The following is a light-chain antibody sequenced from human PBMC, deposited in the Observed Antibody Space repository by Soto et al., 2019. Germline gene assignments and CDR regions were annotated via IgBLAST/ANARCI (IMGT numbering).Light chain of an antibody. CDR3: SSYTGGSTVV. V-gene: IGLV2-14*01. J-gene: IGLJ2*01. CDR2: DVS. Sequence: QSALTQPASVSGSPGQSIAISCTGSSSDIGDYNYVSWYQQHPGKAPKLMIFDVSNRPSGVSNRFSGYMSGNTASLTISGIQPEDEADYYCSSYTGGSTVVFGGGTKVTVL. CDR1: SSDIGDYNY.